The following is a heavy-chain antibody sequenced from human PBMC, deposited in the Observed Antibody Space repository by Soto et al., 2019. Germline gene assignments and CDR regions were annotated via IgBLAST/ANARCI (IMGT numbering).Heavy chain of an antibody. V-gene: IGHV3-15*07. CDR3: VTEADGTTYFDY. CDR1: GFTFGHAW. D-gene: IGHD4-4*01. J-gene: IGHJ4*02. Sequence: EVQLVESGGGLVKPGGSLRLSCAGSGFTFGHAWMNWVRQAPGKGLEWVARIKSKHDGGATDYNAPVKGRFTISRNDSTNTLYMEMSSLKTDDTAVYSCVTEADGTTYFDYWGQGVLVTVSS. CDR2: IKSKHDGGAT.